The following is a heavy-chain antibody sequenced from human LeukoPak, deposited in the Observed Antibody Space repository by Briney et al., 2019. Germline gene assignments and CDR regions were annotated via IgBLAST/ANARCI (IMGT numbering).Heavy chain of an antibody. CDR3: ARVPPSVGEATSEYFQD. Sequence: GGSLRLSCAASGFTFSTYWMHWVRQAPGKGLLWVSRINTDGSITNYADSVKGRFTISRDNAKSTLYLQMNSLRSEDTAVCYCARVPPSVGEATSEYFQDWGQGTLVTVSS. CDR1: GFTFSTYW. D-gene: IGHD1-26*01. CDR2: INTDGSIT. J-gene: IGHJ1*01. V-gene: IGHV3-74*01.